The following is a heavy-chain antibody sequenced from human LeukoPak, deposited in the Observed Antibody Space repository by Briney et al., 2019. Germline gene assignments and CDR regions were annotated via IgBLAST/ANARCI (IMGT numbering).Heavy chain of an antibody. D-gene: IGHD5-12*01. CDR1: GGSVSSGSYY. J-gene: IGHJ4*02. CDR2: IYYSGST. CDR3: AREDDDSGYGFDY. Sequence: SETLSLTCTVSGGSVSSGSYYWSWLRQPPGTGLEWIGYIYYSGSTNYNPSLKSRVTISVDTSKNQFSLKLSSVTAADTAVYYCAREDDDSGYGFDYWGQGTLVTVSS. V-gene: IGHV4-61*01.